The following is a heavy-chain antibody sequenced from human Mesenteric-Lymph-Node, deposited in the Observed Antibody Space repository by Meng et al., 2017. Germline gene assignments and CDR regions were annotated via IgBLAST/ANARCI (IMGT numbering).Heavy chain of an antibody. CDR2: IHYSGST. V-gene: IGHV4-59*01. CDR3: ARHYNSGTYPLDY. CDR1: GGSISSYY. D-gene: IGHD3-10*01. Sequence: SETLSLTCTVSGGSISSYYRSWIRQPPGNGLEWIGYIHYSGSTKYNPSLNSRVSISLDTSKNHLSLRLSSVSAADTAVYYCARHYNSGTYPLDYWGQGTLVTVSS. J-gene: IGHJ4*02.